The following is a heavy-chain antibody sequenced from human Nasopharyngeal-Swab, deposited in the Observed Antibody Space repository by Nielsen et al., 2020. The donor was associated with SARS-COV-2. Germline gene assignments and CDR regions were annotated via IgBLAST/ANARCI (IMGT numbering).Heavy chain of an antibody. J-gene: IGHJ4*02. CDR3: ATDRRVTLSHYFDY. Sequence: ASVHVSCKGSGYTLTELSMHWVRQAPGRGLEWTGGFDPEDGETIYAQKFQGRVTMTEDTSTDTAYMELNSLRSEDADGYYFATDRRVTLSHYFDYWGQGTLVTVSS. CDR2: FDPEDGET. D-gene: IGHD3-10*01. CDR1: GYTLTELS. V-gene: IGHV1-24*01.